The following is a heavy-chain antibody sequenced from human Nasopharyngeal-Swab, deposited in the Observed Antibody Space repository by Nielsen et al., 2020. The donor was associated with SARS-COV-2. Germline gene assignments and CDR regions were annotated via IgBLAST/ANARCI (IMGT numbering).Heavy chain of an antibody. CDR3: ARVWEPGGYYYYGMDV. CDR2: INPNSGGT. Sequence: ASVKVSCKASGYTFTGYYMHWVRQAPGQGLEWMGRINPNSGGTNYVQKFQGRVTMTRVTSISTGYMELSRLRSDDTAVYYCARVWEPGGYYYYGMDVWGQGTTVTVSS. CDR1: GYTFTGYY. J-gene: IGHJ6*02. V-gene: IGHV1-2*06. D-gene: IGHD1-26*01.